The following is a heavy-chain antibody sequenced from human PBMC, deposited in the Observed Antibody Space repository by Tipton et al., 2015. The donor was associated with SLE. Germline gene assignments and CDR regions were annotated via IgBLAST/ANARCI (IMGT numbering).Heavy chain of an antibody. D-gene: IGHD3/OR15-3a*01. CDR1: GGSITSNY. CDR2: MYNSGST. Sequence: GLVKPSETLSLTCTVSGGSITSNYWSWIRQPAGKGLEWIGRMYNSGSTDYNPSLKSRVTMSVDTSKNQFSLKLTSVTAADTAVYYCARGQHQFGRFDYWGQGTLGTVSS. J-gene: IGHJ4*02. CDR3: ARGQHQFGRFDY. V-gene: IGHV4-4*07.